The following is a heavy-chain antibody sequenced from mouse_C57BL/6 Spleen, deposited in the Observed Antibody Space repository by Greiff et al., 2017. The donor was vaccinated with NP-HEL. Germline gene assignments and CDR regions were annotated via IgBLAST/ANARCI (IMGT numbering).Heavy chain of an antibody. J-gene: IGHJ4*01. CDR2: FYPGSGSI. Sequence: QVQLQQSGAELVKPGASVKLSCKASGYTFTEYTIHWVKQRSGQGLEWIGWFYPGSGSIKYNEKFKDKATLTADKSSSTVYMELSRLTSEDSAVYFCARHDPLFITTVRDAMDYWGQGTSVTVSS. V-gene: IGHV1-62-2*01. CDR1: GYTFTEYT. CDR3: ARHDPLFITTVRDAMDY. D-gene: IGHD1-1*01.